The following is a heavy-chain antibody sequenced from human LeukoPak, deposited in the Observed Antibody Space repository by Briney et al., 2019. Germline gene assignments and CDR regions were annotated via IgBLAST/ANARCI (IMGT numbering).Heavy chain of an antibody. CDR3: AREGFTVFGAVVNHYYSGMDV. CDR2: ISAYNGNT. J-gene: IGHJ6*02. D-gene: IGHD3-3*01. CDR1: GFTFTNYG. V-gene: IGHV1-18*01. Sequence: GASVKVSCKASGFTFTNYGISWVRQAPGQGLEWMGWISAYNGNTNYAQKLQDRVTLTTDTSTGTAYMELRSLRSDDTAVYYCAREGFTVFGAVVNHYYSGMDVWGQGTTVTVSS.